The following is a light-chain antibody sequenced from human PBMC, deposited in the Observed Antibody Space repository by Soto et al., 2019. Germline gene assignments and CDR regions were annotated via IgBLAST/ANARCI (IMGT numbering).Light chain of an antibody. CDR3: QQYYSTPTWT. CDR1: QSVLYSSNNKNY. V-gene: IGKV4-1*01. CDR2: WAS. Sequence: DIVMTQSPDSLAVSLGERATINCKSSQSVLYSSNNKNYLACYQQKPGQPPKLLIYWASTRESGVPDRFSGSGSETDFALTISSLQAEDVAVYYCQQYYSTPTWTFGQGTKVEIK. J-gene: IGKJ1*01.